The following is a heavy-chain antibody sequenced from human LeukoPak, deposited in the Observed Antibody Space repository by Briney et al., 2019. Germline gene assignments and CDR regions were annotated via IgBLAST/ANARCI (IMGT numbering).Heavy chain of an antibody. V-gene: IGHV3-30-3*01. Sequence: GRSLRLSCAASGFTFSSYAMHWVRQAPGKGLEWVAVISYDGSNKYYADSVKGRFTISRDNSKNTLYLQMNSLRAEDTAVYYCAKDRGRYPDAFDIWGQGTMVTVSS. CDR1: GFTFSSYA. CDR3: AKDRGRYPDAFDI. D-gene: IGHD6-19*01. CDR2: ISYDGSNK. J-gene: IGHJ3*02.